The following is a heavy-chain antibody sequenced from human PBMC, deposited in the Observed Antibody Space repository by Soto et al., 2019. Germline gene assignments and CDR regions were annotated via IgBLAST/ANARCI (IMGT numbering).Heavy chain of an antibody. Sequence: PGGSLSLSCAASGFTFTSFGMTWVRQAPGRGLEWVSHINSGGSVILYADSVKGRVTISRDNSKNSLYLQMNSLRAEDTAVYYCAKPKAGEWLVRPDDAFDIWGQGTMVTVSS. D-gene: IGHD6-19*01. J-gene: IGHJ3*02. CDR1: GFTFTSFG. V-gene: IGHV3-48*04. CDR3: AKPKAGEWLVRPDDAFDI. CDR2: INSGGSVI.